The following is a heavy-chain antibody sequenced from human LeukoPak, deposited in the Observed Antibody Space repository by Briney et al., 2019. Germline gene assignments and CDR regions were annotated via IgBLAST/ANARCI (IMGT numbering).Heavy chain of an antibody. J-gene: IGHJ4*02. Sequence: PGGSLRLSCAASGFTFSNYWMSWVRQVPGKGLEWVANIKQDGSDKYYVDSVKGRFTISRDNAKNSLYLQMNSLRTEDTAVYYCAKTTSHWGQGTMVTVSS. CDR3: AKTTSH. V-gene: IGHV3-7*02. CDR1: GFTFSNYW. CDR2: IKQDGSDK. D-gene: IGHD2-2*01.